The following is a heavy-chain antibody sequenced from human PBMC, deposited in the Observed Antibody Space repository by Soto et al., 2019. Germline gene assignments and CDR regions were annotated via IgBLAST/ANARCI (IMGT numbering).Heavy chain of an antibody. CDR1: GYNFTNYW. D-gene: IGHD6-13*01. J-gene: IGHJ5*02. CDR2: IDPSDSYI. V-gene: IGHV5-10-1*01. CDR3: ARSIAAAGSFWFDP. Sequence: GESLKISCKGSGYNFTNYWITWVRQMPAKGLEWMGMIDPSDSYINYSPSFQGHVTISTDKSITTAYLQWSSLKASDTAMYYCARSIAAAGSFWFDPWGQGTLVTVSS.